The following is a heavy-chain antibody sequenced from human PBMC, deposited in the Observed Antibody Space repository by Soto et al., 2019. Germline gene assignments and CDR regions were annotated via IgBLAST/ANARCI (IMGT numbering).Heavy chain of an antibody. V-gene: IGHV1-18*04. CDR1: GYTFTSYG. Sequence: ASVKVSCKASGYTFTSYGISCVRQAPGQGLEWMGWISAYNGNTNYAQKLQGRVTMTKDTSTSTAYMELRSLRSDDTAVYYCASSYSGSYQLYYFDYWGQGTLVTVSS. J-gene: IGHJ4*02. CDR3: ASSYSGSYQLYYFDY. CDR2: ISAYNGNT. D-gene: IGHD1-26*01.